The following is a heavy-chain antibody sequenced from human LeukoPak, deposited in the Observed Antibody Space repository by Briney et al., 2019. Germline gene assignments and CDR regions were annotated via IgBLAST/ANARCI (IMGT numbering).Heavy chain of an antibody. CDR1: GFSFSSYW. D-gene: IGHD6-19*01. CDR3: ARDPTLGGTNWFDP. CDR2: IKSDGTTT. V-gene: IGHV3-74*01. Sequence: PGGSLRLSCAASGFSFSSYWMHWVRQVPGKGLVWVSRIKSDGTTTSYADSVKGRFTISRDNAKNSLYLQMNSLRAEDTAVYYCARDPTLGGTNWFDPWGQGTLVTVSS. J-gene: IGHJ5*02.